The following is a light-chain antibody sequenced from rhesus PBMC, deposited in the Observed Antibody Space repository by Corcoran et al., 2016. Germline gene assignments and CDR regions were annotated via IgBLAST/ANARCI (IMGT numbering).Light chain of an antibody. CDR1: ENVKNY. CDR2: QAS. Sequence: DIQMTQSPSPLSASLGDRVTITCRASENVKNYLNWYQQKPGKAPKLLIYQASPLQSGVPSRFSGSGSGTDYSFTISSLQPEDVATYYCQHGYGAPLTFGGGTKVELK. J-gene: IGKJ4*01. CDR3: QHGYGAPLT. V-gene: IGKV1-74*01.